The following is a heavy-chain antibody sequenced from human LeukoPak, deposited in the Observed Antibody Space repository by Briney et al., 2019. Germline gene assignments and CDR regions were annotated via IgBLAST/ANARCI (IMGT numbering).Heavy chain of an antibody. CDR1: GDSITSYY. D-gene: IGHD1-26*01. CDR3: ARNDGADPFDY. CDR2: LYDGGST. J-gene: IGHJ4*02. Sequence: KASETLSLTCTGSGDSITSYYWSWIRQPPGKGLEWIGNLYDGGSTNYNPSLKSRVTISVDTSKNQFSLKLGSVTAADTAVYYCARNDGADPFDYWGQGTLVTVSS. V-gene: IGHV4-59*01.